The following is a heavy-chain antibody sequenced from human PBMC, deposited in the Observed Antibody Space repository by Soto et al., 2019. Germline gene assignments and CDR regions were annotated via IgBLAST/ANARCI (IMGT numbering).Heavy chain of an antibody. D-gene: IGHD3-3*01. CDR2: IIPIFGTA. CDR3: ARVRVRFLEWLGSEG. Sequence: QVQLVQSGAEVKKPGSSVKVSCKASGGTFSSYAISWVRQAPGQGLEWMGGIIPIFGTAIYAQKFQGRVTITADASTSTAYMELSSLRSEDTAVYYCARVRVRFLEWLGSEGWGQGTLVTVSS. J-gene: IGHJ4*02. V-gene: IGHV1-69*12. CDR1: GGTFSSYA.